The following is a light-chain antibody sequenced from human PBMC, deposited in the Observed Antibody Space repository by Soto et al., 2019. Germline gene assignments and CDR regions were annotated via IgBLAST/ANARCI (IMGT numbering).Light chain of an antibody. CDR3: QQFGSSPYT. Sequence: EIVLTQSPGTLSLSPGERATLSCRASQSVSSRLAWYQQRPGQAPRLLISGASSRATGIPDRFSGSGSGTDFTLTIRRLEPEDFAVYYCQQFGSSPYTFGQGTKLEIK. CDR2: GAS. J-gene: IGKJ2*01. V-gene: IGKV3-20*01. CDR1: QSVSSR.